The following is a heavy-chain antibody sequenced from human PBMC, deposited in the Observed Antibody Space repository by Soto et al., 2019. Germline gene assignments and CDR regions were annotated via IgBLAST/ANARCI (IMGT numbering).Heavy chain of an antibody. D-gene: IGHD5-12*01. J-gene: IGHJ5*02. CDR3: ARAISGYVT. CDR1: GITFTTYA. Sequence: QVQLVQSGTEVKKPGASVKVSCKASGITFTTYAIHWVRQAPGQGLEWMGWINAGNGNTRYSQKFQGRVTLTRDTSARTAYMDLRSLTSEDAAIYYCARAISGYVTWWQGTLVTVSS. CDR2: INAGNGNT. V-gene: IGHV1-3*01.